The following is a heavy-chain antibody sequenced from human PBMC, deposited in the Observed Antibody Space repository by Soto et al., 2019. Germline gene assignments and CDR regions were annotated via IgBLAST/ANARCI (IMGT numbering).Heavy chain of an antibody. CDR1: GFTFSSYA. CDR2: ISGSGGST. Sequence: GGSLRLSCAASGFTFSSYAMSWVRHAPGKGLEWVSAISGSGGSTYYADSVKGRFTISRDNSKNTLYLQMNSLRAEDTAVYYCANVPLEKNMDGLKQQTAYYFDYWGQGTMVTVYS. CDR3: ANVPLEKNMDGLKQQTAYYFDY. D-gene: IGHD6-13*01. J-gene: IGHJ4*02. V-gene: IGHV3-23*01.